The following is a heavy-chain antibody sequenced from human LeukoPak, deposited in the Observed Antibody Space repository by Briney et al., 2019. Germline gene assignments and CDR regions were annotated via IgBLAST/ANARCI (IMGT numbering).Heavy chain of an antibody. D-gene: IGHD3-16*02. Sequence: PGGSLRLSCAASGFTFSSYAMSWVRQAPGKGLEWVSAISGSGGSTYYADSVKGRFTISRDNSKNTLYLQMNSLRAEDTAVYYCAKADSYVWGSYRHFDYWGQGTLVTVSS. J-gene: IGHJ4*02. V-gene: IGHV3-23*01. CDR3: AKADSYVWGSYRHFDY. CDR1: GFTFSSYA. CDR2: ISGSGGST.